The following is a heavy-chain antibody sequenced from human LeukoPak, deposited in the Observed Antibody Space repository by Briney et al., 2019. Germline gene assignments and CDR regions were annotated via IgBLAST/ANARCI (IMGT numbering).Heavy chain of an antibody. J-gene: IGHJ4*02. CDR3: ATSSWYDFLGYFDY. D-gene: IGHD6-13*01. CDR2: ISYDGSNK. CDR1: GFTFSSYA. V-gene: IGHV3-30-3*01. Sequence: GRSLRLSCAASGFTFSSYAMHWVRQAPGKGLEWVAVISYDGSNKYYADSVKSRLTISRDNSKNTLYLQMNSLRAEDTAVYYCATSSWYDFLGYFDYWGQGTLVTVSS.